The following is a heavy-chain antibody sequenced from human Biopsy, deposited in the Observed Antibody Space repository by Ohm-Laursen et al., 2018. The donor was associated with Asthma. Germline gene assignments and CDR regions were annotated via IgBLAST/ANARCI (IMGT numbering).Heavy chain of an antibody. CDR2: INSDGSST. D-gene: IGHD6-13*01. CDR1: GSTFSSNT. J-gene: IGHJ4*02. Sequence: SLTLSCAASGSTFSSNTIHWVRQAPRTGMGRDSIINSDGSSTSYADSVKGRFTISRENAKNTLYLEMNSLRAEDTAVYYCARGPAWQQLDNWGQGTLVTVSS. V-gene: IGHV3-74*01. CDR3: ARGPAWQQLDN.